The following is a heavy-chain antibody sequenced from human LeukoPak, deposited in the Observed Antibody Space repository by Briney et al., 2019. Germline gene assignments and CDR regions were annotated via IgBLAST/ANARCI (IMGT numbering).Heavy chain of an antibody. J-gene: IGHJ4*02. CDR2: VSWNSGNI. CDR1: GFTFDDCA. Sequence: GGSLRLSCAASGFTFDDCAMHWVRQAPGKGLEWVSGVSWNSGNIGYADSVKGRFTISRDNAKKSLYLQMNSLRTEDTALYYCAKARRDNGFDYWGQGTLVTVSS. D-gene: IGHD1-1*01. V-gene: IGHV3-9*01. CDR3: AKARRDNGFDY.